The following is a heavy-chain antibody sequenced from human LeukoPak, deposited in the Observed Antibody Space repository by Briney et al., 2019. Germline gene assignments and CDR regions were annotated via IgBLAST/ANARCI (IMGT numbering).Heavy chain of an antibody. CDR1: GGSISSSSYY. CDR3: ARRQYDFWSGYSDY. CDR2: IYYSGST. J-gene: IGHJ4*02. V-gene: IGHV4-39*01. Sequence: PSETLSLTCTVSGGSISSSSYYWGWIRQPPGKGLEWIGSIYYSGSTYYNPSLKSRVTKSVDTSKNQFSLKLSSVTAADTAVYYCARRQYDFWSGYSDYWGQGTLVTVSS. D-gene: IGHD3-3*01.